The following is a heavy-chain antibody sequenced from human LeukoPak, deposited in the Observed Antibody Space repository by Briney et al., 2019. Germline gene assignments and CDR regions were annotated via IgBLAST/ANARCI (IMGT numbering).Heavy chain of an antibody. CDR2: IYYSGST. V-gene: IGHV4-39*07. J-gene: IGHJ3*02. Sequence: SETLSLTCTVSGGSISSSSYYWGWIRQPPGKGLEWIGSIYYSGSTYYNPSLKSRVTISVDTSKNQFSLKLSSVTAADTAVYYCAWGLGGYDAFDIWGQGTMVTVSS. CDR1: GGSISSSSYY. CDR3: AWGLGGYDAFDI. D-gene: IGHD3-10*01.